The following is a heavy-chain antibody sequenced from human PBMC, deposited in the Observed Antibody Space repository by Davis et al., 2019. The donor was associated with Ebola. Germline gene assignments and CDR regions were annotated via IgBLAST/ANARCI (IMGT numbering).Heavy chain of an antibody. D-gene: IGHD3-22*01. CDR2: ITGTSSTI. CDR1: GFDFSTYA. CDR3: AREYYDTNGFYTDAFDM. V-gene: IGHV3-48*02. J-gene: IGHJ3*02. Sequence: GESLKISCAASGFDFSTYAMNWVRQAPGKGLEWVSYITGTSSTIYYADSVKGRFTISRDNAKNSLYLQMNSLRDEDTAVYKCAREYYDTNGFYTDAFDMWGQGTMVSVSS.